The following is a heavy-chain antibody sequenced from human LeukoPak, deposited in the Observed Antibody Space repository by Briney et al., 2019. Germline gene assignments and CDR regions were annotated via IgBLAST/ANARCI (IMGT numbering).Heavy chain of an antibody. V-gene: IGHV3-72*01. D-gene: IGHD2-15*01. CDR3: ARVGCSGGSCYQVY. J-gene: IGHJ4*02. CDR2: IRNKANSYTA. Sequence: GGSLRLSCAASGFTFSDHYMDWVRQAPGKGLEWVGRIRNKANSYTAEYAASVKGRFTISRDDSKNSLYLQLNSLKTEDTAVYYCARVGCSGGSCYQVYWDQGTLVTVSS. CDR1: GFTFSDHY.